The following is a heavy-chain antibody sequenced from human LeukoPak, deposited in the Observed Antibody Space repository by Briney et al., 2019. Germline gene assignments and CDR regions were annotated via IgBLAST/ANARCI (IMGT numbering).Heavy chain of an antibody. Sequence: TGPALVKPTQTLTPSCAFSGFSLSTSGMRVSWIRQPPGKALEWLARIDWDDDKFYGTSLKTRLTISKDTSKNQVVLTMTNMDPVDTATYYCARELRLFYYYYMDVWGKGTTVTVSS. D-gene: IGHD1-26*01. CDR1: GFSLSTSGMR. V-gene: IGHV2-70*04. CDR2: IDWDDDK. CDR3: ARELRLFYYYYMDV. J-gene: IGHJ6*03.